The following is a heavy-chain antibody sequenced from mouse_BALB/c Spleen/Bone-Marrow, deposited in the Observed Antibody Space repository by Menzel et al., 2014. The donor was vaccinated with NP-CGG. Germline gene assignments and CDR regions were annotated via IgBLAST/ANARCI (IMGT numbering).Heavy chain of an antibody. J-gene: IGHJ2*01. V-gene: IGHV1S130*01. CDR2: IHPNSGNT. D-gene: IGHD1-3*01. CDR3: ARELGRRCCFDY. CDR1: GYTFTSSW. Sequence: QVQLQQPGSVLVRPGASVKLSCKASGYTFTSSWMHWAKQRPGQGLEWIGEIHPNSGNTNYNEKFKGKATLTVDTSSSKAYMDLNSLTAEGTAVYYCARELGRRCCFDYWGQGTTLTVSS.